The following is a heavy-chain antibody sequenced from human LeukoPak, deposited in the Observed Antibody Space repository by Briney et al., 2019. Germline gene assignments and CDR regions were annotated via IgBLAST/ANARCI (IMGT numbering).Heavy chain of an antibody. J-gene: IGHJ4*02. CDR2: IIPIFGTA. CDR1: GGTFSSYA. Sequence: SVKVSCKASGGTFSSYAISWVRQAPGQGLEWMGGIIPIFGTANYAQKFQGRVTITADESTNTAYMELSSLRSEDTAVYYCAREIVVVPAAIVGYFDYWGQGTLVTVSS. CDR3: AREIVVVPAAIVGYFDY. V-gene: IGHV1-69*13. D-gene: IGHD2-2*01.